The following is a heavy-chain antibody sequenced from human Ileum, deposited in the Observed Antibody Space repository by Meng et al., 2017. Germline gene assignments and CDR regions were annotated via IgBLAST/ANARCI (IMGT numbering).Heavy chain of an antibody. CDR1: GDRLFNNSAT. CDR2: TYYRSKWYN. J-gene: IGHJ4*02. D-gene: IGHD6-25*01. CDR3: AREAHLAAFGH. Sequence: QPTPSGPWMVKPSQSLSPACAISGDRLFNNSATWNWVRQSPSRGLEWMGRTYYRSKWYNDYALSVNSRITVNPDTSKNQISLQLNSVTPDDTAVYYCAREAHLAAFGHWGQGTLVTVSS. V-gene: IGHV6-1*01.